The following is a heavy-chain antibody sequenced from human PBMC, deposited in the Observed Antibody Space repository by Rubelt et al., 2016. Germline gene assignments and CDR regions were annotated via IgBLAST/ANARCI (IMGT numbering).Heavy chain of an antibody. J-gene: IGHJ5*02. V-gene: IGHV3-48*04. CDR2: VSSSSSTI. CDR3: AREGGSGWAFDP. CDR1: GFTFSSYR. D-gene: IGHD2-15*01. Sequence: EVQLVESGGGLVQPGGSLRLACAASGFTFSSYRMNWVRQAPGKGLEWVSYVSSSSSTIYYADSVKGRFTISRDNAKNSLYLQMNSLRAEDTAVDYCAREGGSGWAFDPGGQGNLVTVSS.